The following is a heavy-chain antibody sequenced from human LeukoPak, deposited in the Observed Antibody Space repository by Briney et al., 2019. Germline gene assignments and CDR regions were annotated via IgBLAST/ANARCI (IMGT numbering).Heavy chain of an antibody. D-gene: IGHD3-9*01. CDR2: ISGSSSYI. V-gene: IGHV3-21*01. Sequence: GGSLRLPCAASGFTFSTYTMNWVRQAPGKGLEWVSSISGSSSYIYYADSVKGRFTISRDNAKNSLYLQMNSLRAEDTAVYYCARDILAEYGMDVWGQGTTVTVSS. J-gene: IGHJ6*02. CDR3: ARDILAEYGMDV. CDR1: GFTFSTYT.